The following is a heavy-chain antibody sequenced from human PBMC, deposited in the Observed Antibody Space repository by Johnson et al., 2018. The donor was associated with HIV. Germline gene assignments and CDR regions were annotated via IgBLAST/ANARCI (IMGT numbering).Heavy chain of an antibody. V-gene: IGHV3-13*01. CDR1: GFTFSNYD. D-gene: IGHD3-10*01. Sequence: EVQLVESGGGLVQPGGSLRLSCVASGFTFSNYDLHWVRQATGKGLEWVSTIGTAGDTYYPSSVKGRFTISREDAKNSLYLQMNSLRVGDTAIYYCARSSVRDDAIDIWGQGTLVTVSS. CDR2: IGTAGDT. CDR3: ARSSVRDDAIDI. J-gene: IGHJ3*02.